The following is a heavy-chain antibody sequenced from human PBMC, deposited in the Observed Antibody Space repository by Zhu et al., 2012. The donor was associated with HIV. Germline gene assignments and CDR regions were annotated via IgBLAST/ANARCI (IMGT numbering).Heavy chain of an antibody. CDR3: ARIREDILTGYYYYYMDV. V-gene: IGHV4-28*01. CDR1: GYSISSSNW. J-gene: IGHJ6*03. CDR2: MSYSGST. D-gene: IGHD3-9*01. Sequence: QVHLQESGPGLVKPSDTLSLTCAVSGYSISSSNWWGWIRQPPGKGLEWIAYMSYSGSTYYNVSLKSRVTMSVDTSKNQFSLKLRSVTAVDTAVYYCARIREDILTGYYYYYMDVWGQRDHGHRLL.